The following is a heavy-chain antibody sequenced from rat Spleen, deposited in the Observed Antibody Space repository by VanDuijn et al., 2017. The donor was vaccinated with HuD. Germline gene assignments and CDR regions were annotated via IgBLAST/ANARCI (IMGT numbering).Heavy chain of an antibody. V-gene: IGHV3-3*01. CDR2: INSAGST. Sequence: EVQLQESGPGLVKPSQSLSLSCSVTGYSITSSYRWNWIRKFPGNKLEWMGYINSAGSTNYNPSLKSRISITRDTSKNQFFLQVNSVTTEDTATYYGARGPGGGWGQGVMVTVSS. J-gene: IGHJ2*01. D-gene: IGHD1-11*01. CDR1: GYSITSSYR. CDR3: ARGPGGG.